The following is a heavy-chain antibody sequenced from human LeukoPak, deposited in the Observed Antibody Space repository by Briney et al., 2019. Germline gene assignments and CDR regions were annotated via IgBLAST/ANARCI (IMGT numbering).Heavy chain of an antibody. V-gene: IGHV1-8*01. Sequence: ASVKVSCKASGYTFTSYDINWVRQATGQGLEWMGWMNPNSGNTGYAQKFQGRVTMTRNTSISTAYMELSSLRSEDTAVYYCARPGAGYCSGGSCYKIHYFDYWGQGTLVTVSS. J-gene: IGHJ4*02. D-gene: IGHD2-15*01. CDR1: GYTFTSYD. CDR3: ARPGAGYCSGGSCYKIHYFDY. CDR2: MNPNSGNT.